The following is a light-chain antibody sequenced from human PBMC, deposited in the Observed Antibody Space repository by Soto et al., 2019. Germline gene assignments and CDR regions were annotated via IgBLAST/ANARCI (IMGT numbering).Light chain of an antibody. CDR3: QHYYSSPLT. Sequence: DIVMTQSPDSLAVSLGERATINCKSSQSFLSSSNNKNYLAWYQQKPGQPPKVVIYWASTRGSGVPDRFSGSGSGTDSTLTISSLQAEDVAVYYCQHYYSSPLTFGGGTKVDIK. J-gene: IGKJ4*01. CDR2: WAS. V-gene: IGKV4-1*01. CDR1: QSFLSSSNNKNY.